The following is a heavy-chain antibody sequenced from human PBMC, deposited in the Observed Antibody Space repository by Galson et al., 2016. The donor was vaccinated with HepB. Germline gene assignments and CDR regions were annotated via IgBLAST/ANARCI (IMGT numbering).Heavy chain of an antibody. J-gene: IGHJ4*02. Sequence: SLRLSCAASGFTFSNYGMHWVRQAPGKGLEWVAADSMDGRRKFYADSVKSRFTISRDNSNSMLFLQMSSLRADDTAVYYCARRHEYCPPVGCSVDYWGQGTLVSVSS. D-gene: IGHD2/OR15-2a*01. V-gene: IGHV3-30*03. CDR1: GFTFSNYG. CDR3: ARRHEYCPPVGCSVDY. CDR2: DSMDGRRK.